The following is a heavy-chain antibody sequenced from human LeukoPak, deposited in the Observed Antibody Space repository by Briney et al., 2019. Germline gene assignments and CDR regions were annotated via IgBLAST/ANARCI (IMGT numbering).Heavy chain of an antibody. J-gene: IGHJ4*02. D-gene: IGHD3-10*01. CDR2: INPNSGGT. CDR1: GYTFTGYY. Sequence: ASVKVSCKASGYTFTGYYMHWVRQAPGQGLEWMGWINPNSGGTNYAQKFQGRVTMTRDTSISTAYMELSRLRSDDTAVYYCARESWFGESRGHKNWGQGTLVTVSS. CDR3: ARESWFGESRGHKN. V-gene: IGHV1-2*02.